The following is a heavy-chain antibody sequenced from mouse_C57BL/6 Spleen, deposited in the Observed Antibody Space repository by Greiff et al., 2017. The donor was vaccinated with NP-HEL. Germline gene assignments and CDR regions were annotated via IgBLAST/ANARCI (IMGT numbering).Heavy chain of an antibody. V-gene: IGHV1-81*01. Sequence: VQLQQSGAELARPGASVKLSCKASGYTFTSYGISWVKQRTGQGLEWIGEIYPRSGNTYYNEKFKGKATLTADKSSSTAYMELRSLTSEDSAIYFCASADYYGSSGDYAMDYWGQGTSVTVSS. J-gene: IGHJ4*01. CDR3: ASADYYGSSGDYAMDY. CDR2: IYPRSGNT. D-gene: IGHD1-1*01. CDR1: GYTFTSYG.